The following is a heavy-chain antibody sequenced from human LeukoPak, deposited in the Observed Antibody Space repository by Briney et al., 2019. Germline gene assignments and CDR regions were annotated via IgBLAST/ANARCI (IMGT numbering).Heavy chain of an antibody. CDR1: GGSISSGGYY. D-gene: IGHD3-16*02. J-gene: IGHJ4*02. V-gene: IGHV4-31*03. Sequence: SETLSLTCTVSGGSISSGGYYRSWIRQHPGKGLEWIGYIYYSGSTYYNPSLKSRVTISVDTSKNQFSLKLSSVTAADTAVYYCARFPFGGVIEVGYFDYWGQGTLVTVSS. CDR3: ARFPFGGVIEVGYFDY. CDR2: IYYSGST.